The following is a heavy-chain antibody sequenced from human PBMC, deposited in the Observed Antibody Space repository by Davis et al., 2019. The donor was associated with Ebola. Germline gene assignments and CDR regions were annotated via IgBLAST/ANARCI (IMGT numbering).Heavy chain of an antibody. Sequence: GGSLRLSCAASGFTFSDYYMSWIRQAPGKGLEWVSYISSSGSTIYYADSVKGRFTISRDNAKNSLYLQMNTLRAEDTAVYYCAGRYGSGWYQFWGQGTLVTVSS. CDR1: GFTFSDYY. CDR3: AGRYGSGWYQF. D-gene: IGHD6-19*01. V-gene: IGHV3-11*04. CDR2: ISSSGSTI. J-gene: IGHJ4*02.